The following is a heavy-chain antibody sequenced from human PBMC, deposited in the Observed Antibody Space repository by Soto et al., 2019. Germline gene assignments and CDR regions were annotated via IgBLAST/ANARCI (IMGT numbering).Heavy chain of an antibody. D-gene: IGHD5-12*01. CDR1: GFTFSSYG. J-gene: IGHJ4*02. Sequence: QVQLVESGGGVVQPGRSLRLSCAASGFTFSSYGMHWVRQAPGKGLERVAVIWYDGSNKYYADSVKGRFTISRDNSKNTLYLQMNSLRAEDTAVYYCARDADINSGYDSTSDYWGQGTLVTVSS. CDR3: ARDADINSGYDSTSDY. V-gene: IGHV3-33*01. CDR2: IWYDGSNK.